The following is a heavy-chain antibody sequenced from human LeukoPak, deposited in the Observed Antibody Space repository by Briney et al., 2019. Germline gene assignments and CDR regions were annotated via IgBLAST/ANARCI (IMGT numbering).Heavy chain of an antibody. CDR2: IYNSGST. D-gene: IGHD3-3*01. J-gene: IGHJ4*02. V-gene: IGHV4-31*03. Sequence: SETLSLTCTVSGCSISSGGYYWSWIRQHPGKGLDWIGNIYNSGSTYYNPSLKSRVTISVDTSKNQFSLKLSSVTAADTAVYYCARFLDFWSGYSSFDYWGQGTLVTVSS. CDR1: GCSISSGGYY. CDR3: ARFLDFWSGYSSFDY.